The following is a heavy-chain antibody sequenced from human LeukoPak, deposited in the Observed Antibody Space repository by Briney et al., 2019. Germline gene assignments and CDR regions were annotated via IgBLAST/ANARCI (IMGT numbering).Heavy chain of an antibody. CDR1: GFTLSSYE. CDR2: IGYGGADS. J-gene: IGHJ5*02. D-gene: IGHD2-2*01. Sequence: GGSLRLSCTVSGFTLSSYEMTWFRQAPGKGLEWVSSIGYGGADSHYADSVKGRFTISRDNSKNSLFLQMNSLRAEDTAIYYCARYQLISLFWFDPWGQGTLVTVSS. CDR3: ARYQLISLFWFDP. V-gene: IGHV3-23*01.